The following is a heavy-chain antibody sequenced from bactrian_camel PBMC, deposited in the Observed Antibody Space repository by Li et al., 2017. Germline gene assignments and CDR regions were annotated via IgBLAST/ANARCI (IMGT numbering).Heavy chain of an antibody. CDR3: AVRRNVCRGLLAWNYANN. D-gene: IGHD1*01. Sequence: HVQLVESGGGLVQPGGSLRLSCEVVSSNAYRSIAMGWFRQAPGKEREAVATIYRGTTYYADNVKGRFTISEDSAKNTIYLQMASLKPEDTAMYQCAVRRNVCRGLLAWNYANNWGQGTQVTVS. CDR2: IYRGTT. V-gene: IGHV3S54*01. J-gene: IGHJ4*01. CDR1: SSNAYRSIA.